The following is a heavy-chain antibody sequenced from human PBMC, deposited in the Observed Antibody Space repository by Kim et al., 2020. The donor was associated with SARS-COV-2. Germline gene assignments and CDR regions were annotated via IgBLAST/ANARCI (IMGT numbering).Heavy chain of an antibody. V-gene: IGHV6-1*01. D-gene: IGHD6-13*01. CDR3: ARSRWVPGIAAAGIFPNWFDP. CDR1: GDSVSSNSAA. Sequence: SQTLSLTCAISGDSVSSNSAAWNWIRQSPSRGLEWLGRTYYRSKWYNDYAVSVKSRITINPDTSKNQFSLQLNSVTPEDTAVYYCARSRWVPGIAAAGIFPNWFDPGGKGTLVTVPS. CDR2: TYYRSKWYN. J-gene: IGHJ5*02.